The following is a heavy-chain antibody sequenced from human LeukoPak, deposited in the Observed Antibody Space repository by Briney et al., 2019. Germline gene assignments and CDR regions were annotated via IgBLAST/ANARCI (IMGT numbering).Heavy chain of an antibody. CDR3: AKDSVEYSSSSGSGY. J-gene: IGHJ4*02. CDR2: ISWNSGSI. V-gene: IGHV3-9*01. D-gene: IGHD6-6*01. CDR1: GFTFDDYA. Sequence: SLRLSCAASGFTFDDYAMHWVRQAPGKGLEWVSGISWNSGSIGYADSVKGRFTISRDNAKNSLYLQMNSLRAEDTALYYCAKDSVEYSSSSGSGYWGQGTLVTVSS.